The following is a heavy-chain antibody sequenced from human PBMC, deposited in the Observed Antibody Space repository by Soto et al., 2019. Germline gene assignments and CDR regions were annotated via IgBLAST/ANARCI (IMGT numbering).Heavy chain of an antibody. Sequence: SETLSLTCTVSGGSISNYYWSWIRQPPGKGLEWIGYFYYTGITNYNPSLKSRVIISVDTSKNQFSLRLSSVTAADTAVYYCARVEPYYDILTGYYGNWFDPWGQGTLVTVSS. D-gene: IGHD3-9*01. CDR1: GGSISNYY. J-gene: IGHJ5*02. CDR3: ARVEPYYDILTGYYGNWFDP. CDR2: FYYTGIT. V-gene: IGHV4-59*08.